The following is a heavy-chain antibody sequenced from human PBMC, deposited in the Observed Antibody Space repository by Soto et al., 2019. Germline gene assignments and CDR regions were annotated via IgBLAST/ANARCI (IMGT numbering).Heavy chain of an antibody. D-gene: IGHD3-3*01. CDR1: GLSFNLFA. V-gene: IGHV3-43*02. CDR3: ARETLSFGSALDV. J-gene: IGHJ6*02. Sequence: GGSLRLSCSASGFTASGLSFNLFAMNWVRQAPGKGLEWVSSISGGGSSTYYADSVKGRFTISRDGTTQSVSLQMTGLKREDTGLYYCARETLSFGSALDVWGQGTTVTVSS. CDR2: ISGGGSST.